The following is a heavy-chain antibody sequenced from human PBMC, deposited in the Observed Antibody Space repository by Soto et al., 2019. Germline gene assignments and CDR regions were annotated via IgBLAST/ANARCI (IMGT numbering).Heavy chain of an antibody. CDR1: GGSISSYY. Sequence: SETLYLTCTVSGGSISSYYWSWIRQPPGKGLEWIGYIYYSGSTNYNPSLKSRVTISVDTSKNQFSLKLSSVTAADTAVYYCARQLMVRGVSPSRWFDPWGQGTLVTVSS. J-gene: IGHJ5*02. V-gene: IGHV4-59*01. D-gene: IGHD3-10*01. CDR3: ARQLMVRGVSPSRWFDP. CDR2: IYYSGST.